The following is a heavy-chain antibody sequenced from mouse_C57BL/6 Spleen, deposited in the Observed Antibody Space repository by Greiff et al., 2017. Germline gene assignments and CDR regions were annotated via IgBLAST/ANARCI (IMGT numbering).Heavy chain of an antibody. CDR1: GYTFTDYE. Sequence: VQLQQSGAELVRPGASVTLSCKASGYTFTDYEMHWVKQTPVHGLEWIGAIDPETGGTAYNQKFKGKAILTADKSSCTAYMALRSLTSEDSAVYYCTRGDAWFAYWGQGTLVTVSA. J-gene: IGHJ3*01. D-gene: IGHD3-3*01. CDR3: TRGDAWFAY. CDR2: IDPETGGT. V-gene: IGHV1-15*01.